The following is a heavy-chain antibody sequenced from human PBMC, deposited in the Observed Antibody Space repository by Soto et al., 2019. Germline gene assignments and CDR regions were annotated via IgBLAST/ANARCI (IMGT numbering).Heavy chain of an antibody. Sequence: GGSLRLSCAASGFTFSSYAMHWVRQAPGKGLEWVAVISYDGSNKYYADSVKGRFTISRDNSKNTLYLQMNSLRAEDTAVYYCARERGVVVPAAMMGGYYYYGMDVWGQGTTVTVSS. CDR1: GFTFSSYA. D-gene: IGHD2-2*01. CDR3: ARERGVVVPAAMMGGYYYYGMDV. V-gene: IGHV3-30-3*01. CDR2: ISYDGSNK. J-gene: IGHJ6*02.